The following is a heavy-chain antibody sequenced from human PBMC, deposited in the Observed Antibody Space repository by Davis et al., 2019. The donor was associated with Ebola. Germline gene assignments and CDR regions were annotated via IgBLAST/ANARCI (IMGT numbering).Heavy chain of an antibody. J-gene: IGHJ4*02. CDR3: ARSSYQPDY. CDR2: ISGSGGST. V-gene: IGHV3-23*01. D-gene: IGHD2-2*01. CDR1: GFTFSTYT. Sequence: GESLKISCAASGFTFSTYTMSWVRQAPGKGLEWVSAISGSGGSTFYADSVKGRFTISRDNSKNTLYLQMNSLRAEDTAVYYCARSSYQPDYWGQGTLVTVSS.